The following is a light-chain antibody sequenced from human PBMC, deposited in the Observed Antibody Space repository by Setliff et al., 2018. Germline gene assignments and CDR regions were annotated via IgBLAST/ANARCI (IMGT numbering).Light chain of an antibody. J-gene: IGLJ1*01. CDR3: GSYAGYNNFYV. Sequence: QSALTQPRSVSGSPGQSVTISCTGTSSDVGGYNYVSWYQQHPGKAPKVMIYEVTKRPSGVPDRFSGSKSGNTASLTVSGLQAEDEGDYYCGSYAGYNNFYVFGTGTKVTVL. CDR2: EVT. CDR1: SSDVGGYNY. V-gene: IGLV2-11*01.